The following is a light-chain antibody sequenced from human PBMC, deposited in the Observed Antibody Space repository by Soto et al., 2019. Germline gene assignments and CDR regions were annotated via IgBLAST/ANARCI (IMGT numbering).Light chain of an antibody. CDR2: GAS. Sequence: DIQMTQSPSSLSAYLGDRVTITCRASQCISNYFAWYQQKPGRLPKLLLFGASTLQSGVPARFSGSGSGTLFTLTINGLLPEDVATYYCQKYDRAPFTFGPGTKVDFQ. CDR1: QCISNY. V-gene: IGKV1-27*01. J-gene: IGKJ3*01. CDR3: QKYDRAPFT.